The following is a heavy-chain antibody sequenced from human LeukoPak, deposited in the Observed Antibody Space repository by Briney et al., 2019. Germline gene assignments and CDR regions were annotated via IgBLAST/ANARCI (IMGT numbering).Heavy chain of an antibody. Sequence: TSETLSLTCAVYGGSFSGYYWSWIRQPPGKGLEWIGEINHSGSTNYNPSLKSRVTISVDTSKNQFSLKLSSVTAADTAVYYCARGLVDVVVPAAISYNWFDPWGQGTLVTVSS. J-gene: IGHJ5*02. CDR2: INHSGST. CDR1: GGSFSGYY. CDR3: ARGLVDVVVPAAISYNWFDP. D-gene: IGHD2-2*01. V-gene: IGHV4-34*01.